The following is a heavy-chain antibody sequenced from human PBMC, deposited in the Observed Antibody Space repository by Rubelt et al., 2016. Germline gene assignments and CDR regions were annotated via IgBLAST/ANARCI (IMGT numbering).Heavy chain of an antibody. V-gene: IGHV3-7*01. D-gene: IGHD1-26*01. CDR2: MKQDGSEK. J-gene: IGHJ4*02. Sequence: EVQLVESGGGLVQPGGSLRLSCAASGFTFSNYWMTWVRQAPGKGLEWVANMKQDGSEKYYVDSVKGRFTISRDNAKNSLYLQMNSLRDEDTAVYYCATHLSRWEPFYYWGQGTLVTVSS. CDR3: ATHLSRWEPFYY. CDR1: GFTFSNYW.